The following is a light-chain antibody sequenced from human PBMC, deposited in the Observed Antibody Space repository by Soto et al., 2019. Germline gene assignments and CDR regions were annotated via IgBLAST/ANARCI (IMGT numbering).Light chain of an antibody. CDR1: QSLLFFNGITY. V-gene: IGKV2-30*01. CDR3: MQGTHWRLT. Sequence: EVVLTQSPLSLPVTVGQPATVSCRSSQSLLFFNGITYLTWFHQRPGQPPRRLISEVSTRDSGVPDRFSGSGSGTDVTLEISRVEAEDVGLFYCMQGTHWRLTFGGGTRVEIK. J-gene: IGKJ4*01. CDR2: EVS.